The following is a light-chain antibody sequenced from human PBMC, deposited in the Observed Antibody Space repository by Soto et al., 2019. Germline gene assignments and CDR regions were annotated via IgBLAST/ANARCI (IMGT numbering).Light chain of an antibody. CDR1: SSDVGGYNY. CDR2: DVS. V-gene: IGLV2-14*03. J-gene: IGLJ1*01. Sequence: QCALTQPASVSGSPGQAITISCTGTSSDVGGYNYVSWYQHHPGKAPKLIIYDVSNRPSGVSNRFSGSKSGNTAFLTISGLQPEDEADYYCSSYTTSNTRQIVFGTGTKVTVL. CDR3: SSYTTSNTRQIV.